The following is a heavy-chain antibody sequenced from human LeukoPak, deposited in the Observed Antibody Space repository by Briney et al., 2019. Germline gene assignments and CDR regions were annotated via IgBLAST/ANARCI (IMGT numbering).Heavy chain of an antibody. CDR2: INPNSGGT. CDR1: GYTFTGYY. D-gene: IGHD3-10*01. CDR3: ARDRLDGSGSYYIL. Sequence: ASVKVSCKASGYTFTGYYMHWVRQAPGQGLEWMGWINPNSGGTNYAQKFQGRATMTRDTSISTAYMELSRLRSDDTAVYYCARDRLDGSGSYYILWGQGTLVTVSS. V-gene: IGHV1-2*02. J-gene: IGHJ4*02.